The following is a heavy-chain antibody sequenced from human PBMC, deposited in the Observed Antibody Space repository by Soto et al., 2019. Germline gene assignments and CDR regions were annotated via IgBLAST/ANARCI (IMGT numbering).Heavy chain of an antibody. J-gene: IGHJ5*02. Sequence: SETLSLTCAVYGGSFSGYSWSWIRQPPGKGLEWIGEINHSGSTKYNPSLKSRVTISEDTSENQFSLELSSVTAADTAVYYCARGIATGQLDPGGQGTLVTCSS. CDR3: ARGIATGQLDP. D-gene: IGHD2-15*01. CDR2: INHSGST. CDR1: GGSFSGYS. V-gene: IGHV4-34*01.